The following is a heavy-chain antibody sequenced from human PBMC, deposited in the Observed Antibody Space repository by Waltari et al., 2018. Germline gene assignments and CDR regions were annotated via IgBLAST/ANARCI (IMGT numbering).Heavy chain of an antibody. CDR3: AKHIIGDFAFDS. CDR1: GFTFRSYA. CDR2: ITSTGGTT. V-gene: IGHV3-23*01. D-gene: IGHD2-21*02. J-gene: IGHJ5*01. Sequence: EVQLLESGGSLVQPGESLRLSCAASGFTFRSYAMSWVRQAPGKGLEWVSAITSTGGTTYYVDSVKGRFTISRDNSKNTLYLKMDTLRAADTAVYYCAKHIIGDFAFDSWGQGILVTVSS.